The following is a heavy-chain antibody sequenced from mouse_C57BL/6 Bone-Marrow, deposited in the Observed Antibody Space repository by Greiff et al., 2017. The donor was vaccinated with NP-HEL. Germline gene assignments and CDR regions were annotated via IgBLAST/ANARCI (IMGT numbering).Heavy chain of an antibody. CDR1: GFTFRSYT. CDR2: FRGGGGNT. Sequence: EVKLVESGGGLVKPGGSLKLSCAASGFTFRSYTMSWVRQSPEKRLEWVAPFRGGGGNTYYPDSVKCRFTISRDNAKNTLYLQMSSLRSEDTALYYCARQGDYPLDYWGQGTSVTVSS. CDR3: ARQGDYPLDY. V-gene: IGHV5-9*01. J-gene: IGHJ4*01.